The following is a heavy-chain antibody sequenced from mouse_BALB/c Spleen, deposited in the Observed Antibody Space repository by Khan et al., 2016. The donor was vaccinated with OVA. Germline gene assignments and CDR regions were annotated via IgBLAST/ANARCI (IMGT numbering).Heavy chain of an antibody. CDR2: ITPGTGCT. CDR3: TREDYCGGTCCAMDY. D-gene: IGHD1-1*01. CDR1: GYTFTSYW. J-gene: IGHJ4*01. Sequence: QVQLQQSGDDLVRPGASVKLSCKASGYTFTSYWIHWVKQRPGQGLEWIGCITPGTGCTHYNEKFKGKATLTVDPSSSTAYIQLSSLSSEDSAVFFGTREDYCGGTCCAMDYWGQGTSVTVSS. V-gene: IGHV1S132*01.